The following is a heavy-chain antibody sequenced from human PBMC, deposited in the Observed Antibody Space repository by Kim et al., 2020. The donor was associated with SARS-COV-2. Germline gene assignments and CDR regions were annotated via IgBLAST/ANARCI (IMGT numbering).Heavy chain of an antibody. J-gene: IGHJ4*02. CDR3: ARERSSGSGSLSY. Sequence: GGSLRLSCAASGFTVSSNYMSWVRQAPGKGLEWVSVIYSGGSTYYADSVKGRFTISRDNSKNTLYLQMNSLRAEDTAVYYCARERSSGSGSLSYWGQGTLVTVSS. D-gene: IGHD3-10*01. CDR2: IYSGGST. CDR1: GFTVSSNY. V-gene: IGHV3-66*01.